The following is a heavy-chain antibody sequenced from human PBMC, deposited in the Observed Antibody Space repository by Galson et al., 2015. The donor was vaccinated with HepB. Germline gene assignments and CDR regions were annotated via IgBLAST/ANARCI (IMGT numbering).Heavy chain of an antibody. CDR2: IIPIFGTA. D-gene: IGHD1-7*01. CDR1: GGTFSSYA. J-gene: IGHJ4*02. CDR3: ARVLTGTLNYFDY. Sequence: SVKVSCKASGGTFSSYAISWVRQAPGQGLEWMGGIIPIFGTANYAQKFQGRVTITADESTSTAYMELSSLRSEDTAVYYCARVLTGTLNYFDYWGQGTLVTVSS. V-gene: IGHV1-69*13.